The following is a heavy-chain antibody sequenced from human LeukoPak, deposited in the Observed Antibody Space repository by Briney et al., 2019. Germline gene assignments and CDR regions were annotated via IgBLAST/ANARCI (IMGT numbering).Heavy chain of an antibody. CDR2: INHSGST. CDR1: GGSFSGYY. CDR3: ARHARYCSGGSCSGLYYYYYMDV. J-gene: IGHJ6*03. V-gene: IGHV4-34*01. Sequence: SETLSLTCAVYGGSFSGYYWSWIRQPPGKGLEWIGEINHSGSTNYNPSLKSRVTISVDTSKDQFSLKLSSVTAADTAVYYCARHARYCSGGSCSGLYYYYYMDVWGKGTTVTISS. D-gene: IGHD2-15*01.